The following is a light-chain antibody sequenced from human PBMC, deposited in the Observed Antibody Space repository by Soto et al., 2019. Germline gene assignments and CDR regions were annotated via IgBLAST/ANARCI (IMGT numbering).Light chain of an antibody. Sequence: DVVMTQSPLSLPVTLGQPASISCRSNQSLVHSDGIAYFSWFQQRPGRSPRRLIYQVSDRDSGVPDRFSGSGSGTDFTLKISRVEAEDVGVYYCMQGTHWPWTFGQGTKV. J-gene: IGKJ1*01. CDR1: QSLVHSDGIAY. CDR3: MQGTHWPWT. V-gene: IGKV2-30*02. CDR2: QVS.